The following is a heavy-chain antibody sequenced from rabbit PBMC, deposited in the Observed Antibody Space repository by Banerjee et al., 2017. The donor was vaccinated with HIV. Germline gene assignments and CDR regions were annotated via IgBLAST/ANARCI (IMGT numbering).Heavy chain of an antibody. D-gene: IGHD3-1*01. CDR3: VRDTWHFHL. V-gene: IGHV1S7*01. CDR1: GFTLSSYY. J-gene: IGHJ4*01. Sequence: QLEESAGGLVQPGGSLKLSCKASGFTLSSYYMNWVRQAPGKGLEWIGYIDPVFGSTYNSTCVNGRFTIAILNAQNTLELQLNSLTVANTATYFCVRDTWHFHLWGPGTLVTVS. CDR2: IDPVFGST.